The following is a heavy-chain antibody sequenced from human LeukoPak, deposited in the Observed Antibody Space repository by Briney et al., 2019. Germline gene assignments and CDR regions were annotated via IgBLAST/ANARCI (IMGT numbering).Heavy chain of an antibody. D-gene: IGHD4-11*01. CDR3: ARDQAYSFDY. Sequence: AGRSLRLSCAASGFTFSAYSMNWVRQAPEKGLEWVSYIGSSSSPIYYADSVKGRFTISRDNAQNSLYLQMDSLRAEDTAVYYCARDQAYSFDYWGQGTLVTVSS. J-gene: IGHJ4*02. CDR1: GFTFSAYS. CDR2: IGSSSSPI. V-gene: IGHV3-48*01.